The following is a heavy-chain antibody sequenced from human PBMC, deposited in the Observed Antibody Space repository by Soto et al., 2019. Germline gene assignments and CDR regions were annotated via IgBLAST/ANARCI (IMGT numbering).Heavy chain of an antibody. CDR1: GFTFSSYG. Sequence: LRLSCAASGFTFSSYGMHWVRQHPGKGLEWIGYIYYSGSTYYNPSLKSRVTISVDTSKNQFSLKLSSVTAADTAVYYCAREANLGYDSSGYYLLDVWGQGTTVTVSS. J-gene: IGHJ6*02. CDR2: IYYSGST. V-gene: IGHV4-31*02. CDR3: AREANLGYDSSGYYLLDV. D-gene: IGHD3-22*01.